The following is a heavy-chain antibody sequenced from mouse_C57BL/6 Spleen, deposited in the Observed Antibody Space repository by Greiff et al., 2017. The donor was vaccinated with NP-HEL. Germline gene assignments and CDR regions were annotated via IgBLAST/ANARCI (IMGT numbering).Heavy chain of an antibody. CDR1: GFTFSSYA. CDR2: ISDGGSYT. J-gene: IGHJ2*01. CDR3: ARDDTTVVFDY. Sequence: EVKVVESGGGLVKPGGSLKLSCAASGFTFSSYAMSWVRQTPEKRLEWVATISDGGSYTYYPDNVKGRFTISRDNAKNNLYLQMSHLKSEDTAMYYCARDDTTVVFDYWGQGTTLTVSS. D-gene: IGHD1-1*01. V-gene: IGHV5-4*01.